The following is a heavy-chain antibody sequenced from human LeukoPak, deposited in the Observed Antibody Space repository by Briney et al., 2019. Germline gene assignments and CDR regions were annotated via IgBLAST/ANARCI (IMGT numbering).Heavy chain of an antibody. CDR1: GGSISSGSYY. J-gene: IGHJ4*02. CDR3: ARGYSYGCDY. D-gene: IGHD5-18*01. CDR2: IYTSGST. V-gene: IGHV4-61*02. Sequence: PSETLSLTCTVSGGSISSGSYYWSWIRQPAGKGLEWIGRIYTSGSTNYNPSLKSRVTISVDTSKNQFSLKLSSVTAADTAVYYCARGYSYGCDYWGQGTLVTVSS.